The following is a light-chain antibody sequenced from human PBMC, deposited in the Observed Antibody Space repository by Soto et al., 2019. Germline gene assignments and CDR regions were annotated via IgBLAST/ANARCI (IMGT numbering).Light chain of an antibody. J-gene: IGKJ1*01. V-gene: IGKV1D-12*01. CDR1: QGISSW. CDR3: QQANTFPPWT. Sequence: DIQMTQSPSSVSASVGDRVTITCRASQGISSWLGWYQQKPGKAPKLLIYAASSLQSGVPPRFSGSGSGTDFTLTISSLQPEDFATYYCQQANTFPPWTFGQGTKVEIK. CDR2: AAS.